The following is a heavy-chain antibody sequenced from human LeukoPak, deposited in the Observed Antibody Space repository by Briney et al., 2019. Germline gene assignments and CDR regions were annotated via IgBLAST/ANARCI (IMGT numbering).Heavy chain of an antibody. Sequence: SEPLSLTCGVYGGSFSVYYWSWIRQPPGKGLEWIGEINHSQSTNYNPSLKSRVTISVDTSKNQFSLKLSSVTAADTAVYYCASSPYSSGWYVRANFFDYWGQGTLVTVSS. V-gene: IGHV4-34*01. CDR1: GGSFSVYY. D-gene: IGHD6-19*01. CDR2: INHSQST. J-gene: IGHJ4*02. CDR3: ASSPYSSGWYVRANFFDY.